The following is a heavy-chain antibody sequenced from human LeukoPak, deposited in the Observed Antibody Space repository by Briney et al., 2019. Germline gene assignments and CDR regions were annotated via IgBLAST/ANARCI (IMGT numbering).Heavy chain of an antibody. CDR3: ARVEFNGGYSHLY. Sequence: GASVKVSCKASGYTFTGYYMHWVRQAPGQGLEWMGWMNPNSGNTGYGQKFQGRVTMTRSTSMTTAYMELSSLRSEDTAIYYCARVEFNGGYSHLYWGQGTLLTVSS. CDR2: MNPNSGNT. V-gene: IGHV1-8*02. J-gene: IGHJ4*02. CDR1: GYTFTGYY. D-gene: IGHD5-12*01.